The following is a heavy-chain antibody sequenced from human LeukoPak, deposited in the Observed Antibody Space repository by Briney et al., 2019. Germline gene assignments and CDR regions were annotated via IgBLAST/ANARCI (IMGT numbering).Heavy chain of an antibody. CDR1: GFTFSRYW. D-gene: IGHD2-21*02. CDR2: IKQDGSAQ. J-gene: IGHJ4*02. Sequence: GGSLRLSCAASGFTFSRYWMNWVRQAPGKGLEWVANIKQDGSAQNYVDSVKGRFTISRDNAGNSLYLQMNSLRAEDTAVYYCARDLGSPDYYFDYWGQGTLVTVSS. CDR3: ARDLGSPDYYFDY. V-gene: IGHV3-7*01.